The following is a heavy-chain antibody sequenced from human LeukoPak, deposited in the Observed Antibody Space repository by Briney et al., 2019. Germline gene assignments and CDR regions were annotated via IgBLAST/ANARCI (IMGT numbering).Heavy chain of an antibody. D-gene: IGHD3-22*01. Sequence: GASVKVSCKASGGTFISYASSWVRQAPGQVLEWMGGIIPIFGTANYAQKFQGRVTITADESTSTAYMELSSLRSEDTAVYYCARQYYYDSSGYYDYWGQGTLVTVSS. CDR2: IIPIFGTA. CDR1: GGTFISYA. V-gene: IGHV1-69*13. CDR3: ARQYYYDSSGYYDY. J-gene: IGHJ4*02.